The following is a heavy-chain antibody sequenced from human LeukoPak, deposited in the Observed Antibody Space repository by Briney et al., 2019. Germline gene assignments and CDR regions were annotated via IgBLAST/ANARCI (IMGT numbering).Heavy chain of an antibody. J-gene: IGHJ6*03. CDR2: IYTSGST. Sequence: SETLSLTCTVSGGSISSGDYYWSWIRQPAGKGLEWIGRIYTSGSTNYNPSLKSRVTMSVDTSKNQFSLKLSSVTAADTAVYYCARDRTDYCSSTSCHTYYYYYYMDVWGKGTTVTVSS. D-gene: IGHD2-2*02. V-gene: IGHV4-61*02. CDR3: ARDRTDYCSSTSCHTYYYYYYMDV. CDR1: GGSISSGDYY.